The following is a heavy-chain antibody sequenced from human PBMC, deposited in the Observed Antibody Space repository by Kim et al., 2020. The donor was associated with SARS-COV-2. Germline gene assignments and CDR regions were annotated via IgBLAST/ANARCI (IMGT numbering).Heavy chain of an antibody. D-gene: IGHD2-2*01. CDR1: GFTFDDPG. V-gene: IGHV3-20*04. Sequence: GGSLRLSCAASGFTFDDPGMTWVRQVPGKGLEWVAGINWNGGSTAYEDSVKGQFTISIDNAKKDLYLQMRRMRAKDTAFYYCDGGYEGRWYYDFWGQGSPVTVSS. CDR2: INWNGGST. J-gene: IGHJ4*02. CDR3: DGGYEGRWYYDF.